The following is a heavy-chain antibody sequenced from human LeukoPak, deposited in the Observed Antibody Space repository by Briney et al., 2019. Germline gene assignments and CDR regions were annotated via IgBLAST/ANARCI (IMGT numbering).Heavy chain of an antibody. CDR1: GFSFSSYG. J-gene: IGHJ4*02. V-gene: IGHV3-33*03. Sequence: SGGSLRLSCAASGFSFSSYGMHWVRQAPGKGLEWVAVIWYDGSKEHYVDSVKGRFTISRDNAKNTVFLQMNSLRVEDSAVYYCAKDDSGTFDYWGQGIPVVVSS. CDR2: IWYDGSKE. CDR3: AKDDSGTFDY. D-gene: IGHD5-12*01.